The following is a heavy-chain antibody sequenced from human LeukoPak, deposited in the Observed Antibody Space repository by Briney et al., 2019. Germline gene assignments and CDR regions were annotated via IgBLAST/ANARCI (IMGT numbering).Heavy chain of an antibody. J-gene: IGHJ4*02. CDR3: ASSIRDCSSTSCYLSD. CDR2: INHSGST. Sequence: SETLSLTCAVYGGSFSGYYWSWIRQPPGKGLEWIGEINHSGSTNYNPSLKSRVTISVDTSKNQFPLKLSSVTAADTAVYYCASSIRDCSSTSCYLSDWGQGTLVTVSS. V-gene: IGHV4-34*01. CDR1: GGSFSGYY. D-gene: IGHD2-2*01.